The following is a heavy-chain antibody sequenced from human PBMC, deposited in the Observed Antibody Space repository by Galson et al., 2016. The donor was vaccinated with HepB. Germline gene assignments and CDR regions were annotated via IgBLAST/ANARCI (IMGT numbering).Heavy chain of an antibody. CDR3: ARGTDIVLVGLDLDI. J-gene: IGHJ3*02. D-gene: IGHD2-8*02. V-gene: IGHV3-66*01. CDR1: GFTVSTKH. Sequence: SLRLSCAASGFTVSTKHVNWVRQAPGKGLEWVSLLHGGGTTYYADSVKARLTISRDNSKNTVYLQMNRLRVEDTGVYYCARGTDIVLVGLDLDIWGHGTMVTVSS. CDR2: LHGGGTT.